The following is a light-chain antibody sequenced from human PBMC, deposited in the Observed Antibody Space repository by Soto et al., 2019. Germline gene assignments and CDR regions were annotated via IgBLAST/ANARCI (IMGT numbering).Light chain of an antibody. CDR3: CSYGGSTTFYV. V-gene: IGLV2-23*02. Sequence: QSALTQPASVSGSLGQSITISCTGTSGDVGSYDLVSWYQQHPGKVPKFLIYEVKKRPSGVSDRFSGSKSGNTATLTISGLLAEDEADYYCCSYGGSTTFYVFGSGTKVTVL. J-gene: IGLJ1*01. CDR1: SGDVGSYDL. CDR2: EVK.